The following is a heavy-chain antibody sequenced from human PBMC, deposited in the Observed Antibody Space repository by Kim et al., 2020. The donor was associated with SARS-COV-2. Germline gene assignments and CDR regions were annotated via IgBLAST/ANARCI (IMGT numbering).Heavy chain of an antibody. Sequence: GRFTISKDNSKNTLYLQMNGVKAENTAVYYCARDLAAAGTSYYYYYGMDVWGQGTTVTVSS. V-gene: IGHV3-30*04. D-gene: IGHD6-13*01. CDR3: ARDLAAAGTSYYYYYGMDV. J-gene: IGHJ6*02.